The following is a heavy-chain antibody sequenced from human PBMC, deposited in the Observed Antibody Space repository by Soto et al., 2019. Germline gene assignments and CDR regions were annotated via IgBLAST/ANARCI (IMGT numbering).Heavy chain of an antibody. Sequence: GGSLRLSCAASGFTFRGFTMNWVRQAPGKGLEWVSTISSNSAYRYYTDALRGRFTISRDNAKNSLHLQMNSLRAEDTAVYYCTRDASRDSSARGWFDPWGPGTLVTVSS. CDR1: GFTFRGFT. CDR2: ISSNSAYR. D-gene: IGHD6-13*01. J-gene: IGHJ5*02. V-gene: IGHV3-21*01. CDR3: TRDASRDSSARGWFDP.